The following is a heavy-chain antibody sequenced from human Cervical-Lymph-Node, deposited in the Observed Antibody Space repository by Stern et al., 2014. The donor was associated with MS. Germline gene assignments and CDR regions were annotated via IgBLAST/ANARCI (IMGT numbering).Heavy chain of an antibody. Sequence: VQLQESGPGLVKPSETLSLTCTVSGGSIISSDHYWGWVRQPPGKGLEWIGSIYFTGTTFYTPSLTSRVSISLDPSKNHFSLQVTSVTAADTAVYYCAREGSVVTTYAMDVWGQGTTVAVSS. V-gene: IGHV4-39*02. D-gene: IGHD4-23*01. CDR2: IYFTGTT. CDR3: AREGSVVTTYAMDV. CDR1: GGSIISSDHY. J-gene: IGHJ6*02.